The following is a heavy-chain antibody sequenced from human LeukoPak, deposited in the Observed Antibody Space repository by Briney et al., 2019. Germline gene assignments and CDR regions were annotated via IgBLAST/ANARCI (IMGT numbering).Heavy chain of an antibody. Sequence: SETLSLTCTVSGDSISSHYWSWIRQPAGKGLEWIGRIHTSGSTNHNPSLTSRVTMSVDTSKNQFSLKLTSVTAADTAVYYCARETAELGRSFDYWGQGAQVTVSS. J-gene: IGHJ4*02. CDR3: ARETAELGRSFDY. V-gene: IGHV4-4*07. D-gene: IGHD6-6*01. CDR1: GDSISSHY. CDR2: IHTSGST.